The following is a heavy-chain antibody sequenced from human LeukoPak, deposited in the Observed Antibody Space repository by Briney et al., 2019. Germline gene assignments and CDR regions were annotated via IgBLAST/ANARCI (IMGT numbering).Heavy chain of an antibody. CDR2: ISASGSGT. D-gene: IGHD6-19*01. CDR3: AKGRDTSGRQNFDF. J-gene: IGHJ4*02. CDR1: GFTFTSYA. Sequence: GGSLRLSCEASGFTFTSYAMHWVRQAPGRGLEWVSSISASGSGTFYTDSMSGRFTISRDNAKKTLFLQMKNLRLGDTALYYCAKGRDTSGRQNFDFWGQGTLVTVSS. V-gene: IGHV3-23*01.